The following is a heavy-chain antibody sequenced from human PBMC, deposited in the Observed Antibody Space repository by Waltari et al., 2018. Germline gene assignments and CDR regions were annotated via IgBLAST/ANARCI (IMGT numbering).Heavy chain of an antibody. CDR1: GGSISSYY. CDR2: IYYSGST. Sequence: QVQLQESGPGLVKPSETLSLTCTVSGGSISSYYWSWIRQPPGKGLEWIGYIYYSGSTNYNPSPKSRVTISVDTSKNQFSLKLGSVTAADTAVYYCARYDVSSPRWGRLDYWGQGTLVTVSS. CDR3: ARYDVSSPRWGRLDY. V-gene: IGHV4-59*01. J-gene: IGHJ4*02. D-gene: IGHD3-16*01.